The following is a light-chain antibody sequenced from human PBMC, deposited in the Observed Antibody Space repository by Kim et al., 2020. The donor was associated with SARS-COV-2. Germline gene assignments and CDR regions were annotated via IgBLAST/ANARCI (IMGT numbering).Light chain of an antibody. Sequence: SVGYSLTLTCRASQGISNSLAWYQQKPGKAPKLLLSATSKLERGVPSRFSGSGSGTTYTLTISSLQPEDFGTYYCQQYYSHPLTFGGGTKVDIK. J-gene: IGKJ4*01. CDR3: QQYYSHPLT. V-gene: IGKV1-NL1*01. CDR1: QGISNS. CDR2: ATS.